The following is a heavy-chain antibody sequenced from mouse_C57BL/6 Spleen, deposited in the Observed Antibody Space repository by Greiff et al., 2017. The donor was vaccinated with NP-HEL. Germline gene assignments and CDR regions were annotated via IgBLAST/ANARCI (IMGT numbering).Heavy chain of an antibody. Sequence: QVQLQQSGAELVKPGASVKLSCKASGYTFTEYTIHWVQQRSGQGLEWIGWFYPGSGSIKYNEKFQDKATLTADKSSSTVYMELSRLTSEDSAVYFCARHEVSLSPVYYAMDYWGQGTSVTVSS. D-gene: IGHD1-2*01. J-gene: IGHJ4*01. CDR1: GYTFTEYT. V-gene: IGHV1-62-2*01. CDR3: ARHEVSLSPVYYAMDY. CDR2: FYPGSGSI.